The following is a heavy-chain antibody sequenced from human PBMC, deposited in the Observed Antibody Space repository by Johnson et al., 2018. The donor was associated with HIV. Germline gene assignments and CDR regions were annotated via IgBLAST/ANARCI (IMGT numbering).Heavy chain of an antibody. D-gene: IGHD3-3*01. CDR3: ANGGLQFLELLYDALDI. J-gene: IGHJ3*02. V-gene: IGHV3-20*04. CDR2: INWNGDNT. CDR1: GFTFDDYG. Sequence: EMQLVESGGGVVRPGESLRLSCTASGFTFDDYGMSWVRQVPGKGLEWVSGINWNGDNTGYADSVKGLFTISRDNSKNTLYLQMNSRGAEDTAVYYWANGGLQFLELLYDALDIWGQGTMVTVSS.